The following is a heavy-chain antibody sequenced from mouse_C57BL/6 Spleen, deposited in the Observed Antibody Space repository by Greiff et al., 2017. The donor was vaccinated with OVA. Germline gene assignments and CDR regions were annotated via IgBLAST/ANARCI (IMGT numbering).Heavy chain of an antibody. J-gene: IGHJ2*01. D-gene: IGHD1-1*01. CDR1: GYTFTSYW. Sequence: QVQLKQPGTELVKPGASVKLSCKASGYTFTSYWMHWVKQRPGQGLEWIGNINPSNGGTNYNENFKSKATLTVVKSSSTAYMQLSSLTSEDSAVYYCARDYYGSSFYYWGQGTTLTVSS. CDR2: INPSNGGT. V-gene: IGHV1-53*01. CDR3: ARDYYGSSFYY.